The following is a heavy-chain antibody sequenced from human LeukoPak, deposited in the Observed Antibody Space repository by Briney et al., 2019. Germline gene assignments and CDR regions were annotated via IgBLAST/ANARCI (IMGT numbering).Heavy chain of an antibody. CDR1: GFTFSSYD. V-gene: IGHV3-13*01. D-gene: IGHD5-18*01. CDR2: IGTAGDT. Sequence: GGSLRLSCAASGFTFSSYDMHWVRQATGKGLEWVSAIGTAGDTYYPGSVKGRFTISRENAKNSLYLQMNSLRAGDTAVYYCARVPVRGYSAWNWFDPWGQGTLVTVSS. CDR3: ARVPVRGYSAWNWFDP. J-gene: IGHJ5*02.